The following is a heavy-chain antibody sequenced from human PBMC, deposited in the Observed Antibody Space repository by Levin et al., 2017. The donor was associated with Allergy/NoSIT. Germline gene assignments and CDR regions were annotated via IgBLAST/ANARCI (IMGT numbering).Heavy chain of an antibody. CDR2: ISGSGGST. CDR3: AKPASSIAARWDVCDAFDI. V-gene: IGHV3-23*01. CDR1: GFTFSSYA. D-gene: IGHD6-6*01. Sequence: PGGSLRLSCTASGFTFSSYAMSWVRQAPGKGLEWVSGISGSGGSTYHADSVRGRFTISRDNSKNTLFLQMNSLRAEDTAVYYCAKPASSIAARWDVCDAFDIWGQGTMV. J-gene: IGHJ3*02.